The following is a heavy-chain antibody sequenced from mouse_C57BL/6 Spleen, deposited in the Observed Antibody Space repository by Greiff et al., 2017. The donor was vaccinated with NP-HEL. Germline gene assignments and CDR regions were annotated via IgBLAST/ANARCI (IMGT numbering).Heavy chain of an antibody. V-gene: IGHV2-4*01. Sequence: VKLKESGPGLVQPSQSLSITCTVSGFSLTSYGVHWVRQPPGKGLEWLGVIWSGGSTDYNAAFISRLSISKDNSKSQVFFKMNSLQADDTAIYYCAKSDYDAMDYWGQGTSVTVSS. J-gene: IGHJ4*01. CDR3: AKSDYDAMDY. CDR2: IWSGGST. CDR1: GFSLTSYG.